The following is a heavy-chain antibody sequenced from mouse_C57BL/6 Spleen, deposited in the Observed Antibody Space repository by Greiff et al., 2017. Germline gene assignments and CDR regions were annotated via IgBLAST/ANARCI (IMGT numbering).Heavy chain of an antibody. V-gene: IGHV1-7*01. J-gene: IGHJ2*01. CDR2: INPSSGYT. D-gene: IGHD2-5*01. CDR3: ARDYSILYYFDY. Sequence: QVHVKQSGAELAKPGASVKLSCKASGYTFTSYWMHWVKQRPGQGLEWIGYINPSSGYTKYNQKFKDKATLTADKSSSTAYMQLSSLTYEDSAVYYCARDYSILYYFDYWGQGTTLTVSS. CDR1: GYTFTSYW.